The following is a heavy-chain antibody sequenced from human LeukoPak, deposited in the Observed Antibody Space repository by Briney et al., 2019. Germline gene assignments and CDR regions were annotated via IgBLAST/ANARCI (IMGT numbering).Heavy chain of an antibody. Sequence: SQTLSLTCVISGDSVSRNSAAWNWTRHYPSRGLEWLARANYRSKWYYDYAVSVKSRMSINTDTSKNQFTLQLNSVTPEDTAVYYCVGCSGGSCHSGAFEIWGQGTMVTVSS. CDR2: ANYRSKWYY. D-gene: IGHD2-15*01. CDR3: VGCSGGSCHSGAFEI. V-gene: IGHV6-1*01. J-gene: IGHJ3*02. CDR1: GDSVSRNSAA.